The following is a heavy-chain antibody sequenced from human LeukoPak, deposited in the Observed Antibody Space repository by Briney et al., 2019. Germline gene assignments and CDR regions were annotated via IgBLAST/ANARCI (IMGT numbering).Heavy chain of an antibody. V-gene: IGHV3-48*02. Sequence: GGSLRLSCAASGFTFSRYSMNWVRQAPGKGLEWVSYISSSSVGTYYADSVKGRFTISRDNAKNSLSLQMNSLRDEDTAVYYCARAAQHLDSWGQGTLVTVSS. CDR3: ARAAQHLDS. J-gene: IGHJ4*02. CDR1: GFTFSRYS. CDR2: ISSSSVGT.